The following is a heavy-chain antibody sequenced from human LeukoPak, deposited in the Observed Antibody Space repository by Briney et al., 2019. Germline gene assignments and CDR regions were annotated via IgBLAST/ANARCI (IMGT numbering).Heavy chain of an antibody. D-gene: IGHD6-13*01. Sequence: ASVKVSCKASGYTFTGYYMHWVRQAPGQGLEWVGWINPNSGGTNYAQKFQGRVTMTRDTSISTAYMELSRLRSDDTAVYYCARVKITAAAKDYWGQGTLVTVSS. CDR2: INPNSGGT. V-gene: IGHV1-2*02. J-gene: IGHJ4*02. CDR1: GYTFTGYY. CDR3: ARVKITAAAKDY.